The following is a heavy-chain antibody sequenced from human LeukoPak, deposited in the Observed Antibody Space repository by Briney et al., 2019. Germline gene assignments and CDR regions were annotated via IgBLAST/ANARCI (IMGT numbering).Heavy chain of an antibody. Sequence: PGGSLRLSCAASGFTVSSNYMSWVRQAPGKGLEWVSVIYSGGSTYYAGSVKGRFTISRDNSKNTLYLQMNSLRAEDTAVYYCATVEVYGVDSEYFQHWGQGTLVTVSS. CDR1: GFTVSSNY. CDR3: ATVEVYGVDSEYFQH. D-gene: IGHD4-17*01. J-gene: IGHJ1*01. CDR2: IYSGGST. V-gene: IGHV3-53*01.